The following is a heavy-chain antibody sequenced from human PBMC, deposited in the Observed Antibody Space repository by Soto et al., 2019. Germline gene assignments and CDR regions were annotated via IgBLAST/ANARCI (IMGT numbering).Heavy chain of an antibody. V-gene: IGHV4-31*03. Sequence: QVQLQESGPGLVKPSQTLSLTCTVSGGSISSGGYYWSWLRQHPGKGLEWIGYIYYSGSTYYNPSLKSRVTIAVDTSKNQFSLKLSSVTAADTAVYYCARDYSSSPGAFDIWGQGTMVTVSS. J-gene: IGHJ3*02. CDR3: ARDYSSSPGAFDI. D-gene: IGHD6-6*01. CDR1: GGSISSGGYY. CDR2: IYYSGST.